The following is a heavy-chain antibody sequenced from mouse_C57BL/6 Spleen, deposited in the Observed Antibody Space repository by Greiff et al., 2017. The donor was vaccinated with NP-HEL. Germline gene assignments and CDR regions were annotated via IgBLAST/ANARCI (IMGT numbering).Heavy chain of an antibody. V-gene: IGHV1-81*01. Sequence: QVQLVESEAELARPGASVKLSCKASGYTFTSYGISWVKQRTGQGLEWIGEIYPSSGDTNYNQKFKGKATLTADKSSSTAYMELSSLTSENSAVYFCARGARIYYGYDGYYFDYWGQGTTLTVSS. D-gene: IGHD2-2*01. J-gene: IGHJ2*01. CDR2: IYPSSGDT. CDR1: GYTFTSYG. CDR3: ARGARIYYGYDGYYFDY.